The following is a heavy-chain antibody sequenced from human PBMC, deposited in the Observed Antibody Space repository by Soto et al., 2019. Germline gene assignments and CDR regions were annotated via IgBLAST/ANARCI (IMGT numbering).Heavy chain of an antibody. D-gene: IGHD3-16*02. Sequence: SETLSLTCTVSGGSISSSSYYWGWIRQPPGKGLEWIGSIYYSGSTYYNPSLKSRVTISVDTSKSQFSLKLSSVTAADTAVYYCARHEFYYDYIWGSYRYDYFDYWGQGTLVTVSS. CDR1: GGSISSSSYY. V-gene: IGHV4-39*01. CDR3: ARHEFYYDYIWGSYRYDYFDY. J-gene: IGHJ4*02. CDR2: IYYSGST.